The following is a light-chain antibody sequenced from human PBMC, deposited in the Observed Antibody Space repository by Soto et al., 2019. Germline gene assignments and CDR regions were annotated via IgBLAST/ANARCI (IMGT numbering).Light chain of an antibody. Sequence: QSALTQPASVSGSPGQSITISCTGTSSDVGAYNYVSWYQQHPGKAPQLMIYDVSNRPSGVSNRFSGSKSGNTASLTISGLQAEDEADYFCNSYTSSSTPYVFGTGTKVTVL. CDR1: SSDVGAYNY. CDR2: DVS. CDR3: NSYTSSSTPYV. J-gene: IGLJ1*01. V-gene: IGLV2-14*03.